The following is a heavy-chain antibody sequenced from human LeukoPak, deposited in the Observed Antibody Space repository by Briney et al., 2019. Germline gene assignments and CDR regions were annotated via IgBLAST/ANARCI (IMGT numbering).Heavy chain of an antibody. Sequence: GASVKVSCKASGYTFTSYDINWVRQATGQGLEWMGWMNPNSGNTGYAQEFQGRVTMTRNTSISTAYMELSSLRSEDTAVYYCARGPYYDFWSGYYFAYYYYGMDVWGQGTTVTVSS. J-gene: IGHJ6*02. CDR1: GYTFTSYD. D-gene: IGHD3-3*01. CDR3: ARGPYYDFWSGYYFAYYYYGMDV. V-gene: IGHV1-8*01. CDR2: MNPNSGNT.